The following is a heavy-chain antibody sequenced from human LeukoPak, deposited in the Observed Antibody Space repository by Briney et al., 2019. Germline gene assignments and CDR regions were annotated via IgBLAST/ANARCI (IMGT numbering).Heavy chain of an antibody. CDR2: IYYSGST. CDR1: GVSFSSYY. CDR3: ARIPYGSGSPLAY. V-gene: IGHV4-59*01. J-gene: IGHJ4*02. Sequence: PSETLSLTCTVSGVSFSSYYWSWIRQPPGKGLEWIGYIYYSGSTNYNPSLKSRVTISLDTSKNQFSLKLSSVTAADTAVYYCARIPYGSGSPLAYWGQGTLVTVSS. D-gene: IGHD3-10*01.